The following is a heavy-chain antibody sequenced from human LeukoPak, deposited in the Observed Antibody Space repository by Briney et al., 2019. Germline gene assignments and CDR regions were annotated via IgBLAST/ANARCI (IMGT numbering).Heavy chain of an antibody. CDR2: IKSNPDGGTA. CDR3: TTLSYDVHY. V-gene: IGHV3-15*05. Sequence: GGSLRPSRAASGFIFHNAWMTWVRQAPGKGLEWVGRIKSNPDGGTADYAAPVKGRFIISRDDSKNTLYLQLNSLKTEDTAVYYCTTLSYDVHYWGQGTLVTVSS. D-gene: IGHD3-3*01. J-gene: IGHJ4*02. CDR1: GFIFHNAW.